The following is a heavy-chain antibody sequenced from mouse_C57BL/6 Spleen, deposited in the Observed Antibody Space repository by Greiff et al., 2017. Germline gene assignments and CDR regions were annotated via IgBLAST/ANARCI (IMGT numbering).Heavy chain of an antibody. V-gene: IGHV1-82*01. CDR2: IYPGDGDT. D-gene: IGHD6-2*01. Sequence: VQLKQSGPELVKPGASVKISCKASGYAFSSSWMNWVKQRPGKGLEWIGRIYPGDGDTNYNGKFKGKATLTADKSSSTAYMQLSSLTSEDSAVYFCARGGGLKAGYWGQGTTLTVSS. J-gene: IGHJ2*01. CDR3: ARGGGLKAGY. CDR1: GYAFSSSW.